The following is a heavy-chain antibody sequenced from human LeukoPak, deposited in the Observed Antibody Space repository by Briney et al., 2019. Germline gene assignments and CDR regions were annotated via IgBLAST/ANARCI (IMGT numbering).Heavy chain of an antibody. CDR1: GGSFSGYY. D-gene: IGHD2-21*02. V-gene: IGHV4-34*01. CDR3: ARQGAVTAFNS. Sequence: PSETLSLTCAVYGGSFSGYYWSWIRQPPGKGLEWIGEINHSGSTYYNPSLKSRVTISVDTSKNQFSLKLSSVTAADTAVYYCARQGAVTAFNSWGQGTLVTVSS. J-gene: IGHJ4*02. CDR2: INHSGST.